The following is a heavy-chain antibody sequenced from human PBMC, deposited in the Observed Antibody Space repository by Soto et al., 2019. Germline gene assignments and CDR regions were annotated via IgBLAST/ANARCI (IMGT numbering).Heavy chain of an antibody. CDR3: ARVSATRWVVNGREYFHY. D-gene: IGHD1-26*01. J-gene: IGHJ4*02. V-gene: IGHV3-11*01. Sequence: HVQLVQSGGGLVKPGGSLRLSCEVSGFPFSNYYMSWIRQAPGKGLEWLADISSSFISIHYADSVKGRFSISRDNANNPLLLQMNTLRAEHAAVYYCARVSATRWVVNGREYFHYWGQGTLVTVSS. CDR2: ISSSFISI. CDR1: GFPFSNYY.